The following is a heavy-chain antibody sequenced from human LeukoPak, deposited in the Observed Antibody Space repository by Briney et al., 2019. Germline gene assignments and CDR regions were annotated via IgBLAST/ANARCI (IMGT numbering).Heavy chain of an antibody. J-gene: IGHJ6*02. Sequence: SETLSLTCTVSGGSISSYYWSWIRQPPGKGLEWIGYIYYTGSTSYNPSLKSRLTISLDTSKNQFSLNLNSVTAADTAVYYCARDREPYDFDVWGQGTTVTVSS. CDR1: GGSISSYY. CDR2: IYYTGST. CDR3: ARDREPYDFDV. V-gene: IGHV4-59*12.